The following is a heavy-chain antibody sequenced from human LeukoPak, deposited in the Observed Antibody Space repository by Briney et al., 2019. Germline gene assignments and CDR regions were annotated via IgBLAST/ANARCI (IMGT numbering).Heavy chain of an antibody. J-gene: IGHJ4*02. CDR1: GFTFSSYG. Sequence: PGGSLRLSCAASGFTFSSYGMHWVRQAPGKGLEWVAVIWYDGSNKYYADSVKGRFTISRDNSKNTLYLQMNSLRAEDTAVYYCARGESYVNWGLNFDYWGQGTLVTVSS. V-gene: IGHV3-33*01. CDR2: IWYDGSNK. D-gene: IGHD7-27*01. CDR3: ARGESYVNWGLNFDY.